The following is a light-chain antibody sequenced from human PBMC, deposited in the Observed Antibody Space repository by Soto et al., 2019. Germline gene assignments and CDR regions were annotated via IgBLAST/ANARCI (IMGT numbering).Light chain of an antibody. J-gene: IGLJ3*02. CDR1: SSNIGSYNL. CDR3: CSYSGSSTLV. V-gene: IGLV2-23*01. CDR2: EGT. Sequence: QSALTQPASVSGSPGQSITISCAGTSSNIGSYNLVSWYQQHPGKAPKLLIFEGTLRPSGVSNRFSGSKSGSTASLTISGLETEDEGYYYCCSYSGSSTLVFGGGTQLTVL.